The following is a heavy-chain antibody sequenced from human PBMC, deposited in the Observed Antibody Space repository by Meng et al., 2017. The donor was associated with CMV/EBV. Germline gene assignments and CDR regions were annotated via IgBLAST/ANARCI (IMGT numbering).Heavy chain of an antibody. Sequence: FSGYYWSWIRQPPGKGLEWIGEINHSGSTNYNPSLKSRVTISVDTSKNQFSLKLSSVTAADTAVYYCARGWGADIVVVPAAQKIFDYWGQGTLVTVSS. CDR3: ARGWGADIVVVPAAQKIFDY. CDR2: INHSGST. J-gene: IGHJ4*02. CDR1: FSGYY. V-gene: IGHV4-34*01. D-gene: IGHD2-2*01.